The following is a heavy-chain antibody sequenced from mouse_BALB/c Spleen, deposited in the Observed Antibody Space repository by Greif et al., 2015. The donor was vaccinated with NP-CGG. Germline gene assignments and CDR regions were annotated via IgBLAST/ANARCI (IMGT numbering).Heavy chain of an antibody. CDR2: IYPGSGST. J-gene: IGHJ3*01. V-gene: IGHV1S22*01. CDR1: GYTFTSYW. Sequence: LQQSGSELVRPGASVKLSCKASGYTFTSYWMHWVKQRHGQGLEWIGNIYPGSGSTNYDVKFKSKGTLTVDTSSSTAYMHLSSLTSEDSAVYYCTRDGFAYWGQGTLVTVSA. CDR3: TRDGFAY.